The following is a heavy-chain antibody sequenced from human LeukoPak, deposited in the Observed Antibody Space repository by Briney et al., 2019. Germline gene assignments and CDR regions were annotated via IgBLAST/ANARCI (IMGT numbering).Heavy chain of an antibody. D-gene: IGHD3-16*01. J-gene: IGHJ6*03. CDR3: WSGGYMDV. CDR1: GFTFSNYW. V-gene: IGHV3-7*01. Sequence: GGSLRLSCVASGFTFSNYWINWVRQAPGKGLEWVANIKEDGSIKNYVDSVKGRFTISRDNAKNSLFLQMNSLRAEDTAVYYCWSGGYMDVWGKGNPGHRLL. CDR2: IKEDGSIK.